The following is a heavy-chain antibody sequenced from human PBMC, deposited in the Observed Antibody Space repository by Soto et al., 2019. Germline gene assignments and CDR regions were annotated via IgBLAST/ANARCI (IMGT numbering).Heavy chain of an antibody. CDR2: SIPIFGTA. V-gene: IGHV1-69*01. D-gene: IGHD2-2*01. CDR3: ARGGGYCSSTSCYRWFDP. Sequence: QVQLVQSGAEVKKPGSSVKVSCKASGGTFSSYAISWVRQAPGQGLEWMGGSIPIFGTANYAQKFQGRVTITADESTSTAYMELSSLRSEDTAVYYCARGGGYCSSTSCYRWFDPWGQGTLVTVSS. J-gene: IGHJ5*02. CDR1: GGTFSSYA.